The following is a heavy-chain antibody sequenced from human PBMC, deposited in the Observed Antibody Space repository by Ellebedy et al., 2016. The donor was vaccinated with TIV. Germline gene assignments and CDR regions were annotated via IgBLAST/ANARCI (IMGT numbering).Heavy chain of an antibody. CDR3: AKRGGSSGWYDHPNWFDP. J-gene: IGHJ5*02. V-gene: IGHV3-23*01. CDR2: ITGSGATT. Sequence: PGGSLRLSCAASGFTFSSYAMSWVRQAPGKGLEWVSTITGSGATTYYADSVKGRCTISRDNSKNTLYLRMNSLRAEDTAVYYCAKRGGSSGWYDHPNWFDPWGQGTLVTVSS. CDR1: GFTFSSYA. D-gene: IGHD6-19*01.